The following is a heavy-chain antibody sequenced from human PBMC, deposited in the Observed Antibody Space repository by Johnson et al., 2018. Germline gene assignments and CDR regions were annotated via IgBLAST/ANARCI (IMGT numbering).Heavy chain of an antibody. V-gene: IGHV3-30*18. Sequence: VQLVESGGGVVQPGRSLRLSCAASRFSFSYYGFHWVRQAPGKGLEWVAVISQDGTHKYYADSVEGRFTISRDNSKNTLYLQMNSLRPEDTAVYYCAKGRARIGGAPDDAFDIWGQGTMGTGSS. D-gene: IGHD1-26*01. CDR3: AKGRARIGGAPDDAFDI. CDR2: ISQDGTHK. J-gene: IGHJ3*02. CDR1: RFSFSYYG.